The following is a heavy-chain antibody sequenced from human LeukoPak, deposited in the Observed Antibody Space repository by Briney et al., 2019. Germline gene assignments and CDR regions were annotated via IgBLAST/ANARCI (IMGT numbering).Heavy chain of an antibody. V-gene: IGHV1-2*02. CDR3: AXXAGRYHHNWFDP. CDR2: INPNSGGT. J-gene: IGHJ5*02. CDR1: GYTFTGYY. Sequence: ASVKVSCKASGYTFTGYYMHWVRQAPGQGLEWMGWINPNSGGTNYAQKFQGRVTMTRDTSISTAYMELSRLRSDDTAVYYCAXXAGRYHHNWFDPWGQGTLVTVSS. D-gene: IGHD3-10*01.